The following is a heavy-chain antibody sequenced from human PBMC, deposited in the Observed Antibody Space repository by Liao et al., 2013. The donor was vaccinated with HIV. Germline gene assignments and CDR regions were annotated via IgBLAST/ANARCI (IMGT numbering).Heavy chain of an antibody. J-gene: IGHJ3*02. V-gene: IGHV4-34*01. CDR1: DGPFSYYH. CDR2: TNHTGST. CDR3: AREYCSSTSCRQGAFDI. Sequence: QVQLQQWGAGLLKPSETLSLTCAVYDGPFSYYHWAWIRQSPGKGLEWIGETNHTGSTNYNPSLKSRVTISVDTSKNQFSLKLSSVTAADTAVYYCAREYCSSTSCRQGAFDIWGQGTMVTVSS. D-gene: IGHD2-2*01.